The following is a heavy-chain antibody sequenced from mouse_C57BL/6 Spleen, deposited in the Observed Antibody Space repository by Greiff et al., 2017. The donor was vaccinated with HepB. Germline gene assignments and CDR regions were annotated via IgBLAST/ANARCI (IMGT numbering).Heavy chain of an antibody. CDR1: GYTFTSYW. Sequence: QVQLQQSGAELVRPGTSVKLSCKASGYTFTSYWMHWVKQRPGQGLEWIGVIDPSDSYTNYNQKFKGKATLTVDTSSSTAYMQLSSLTSEDSAVYYCAREGSYYYFDYWGQGTTLTVSS. J-gene: IGHJ2*01. CDR3: AREGSYYYFDY. CDR2: IDPSDSYT. V-gene: IGHV1-59*01. D-gene: IGHD1-1*01.